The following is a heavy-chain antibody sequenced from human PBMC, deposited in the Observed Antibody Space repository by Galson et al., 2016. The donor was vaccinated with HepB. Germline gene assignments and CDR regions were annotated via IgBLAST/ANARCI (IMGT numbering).Heavy chain of an antibody. Sequence: SLRLSCAASGFTFSSYAMHWVRQAPGKGLEWVAGISNDGNNEKYADSVKGRFTVSRDNSQNTLLLQMNSLRPEDTAVYYCARDGSRYPVAGTGIYDYWGQGTLVTVSS. CDR1: GFTFSSYA. J-gene: IGHJ4*02. D-gene: IGHD6-19*01. CDR2: ISNDGNNE. V-gene: IGHV3-30-3*01. CDR3: ARDGSRYPVAGTGIYDY.